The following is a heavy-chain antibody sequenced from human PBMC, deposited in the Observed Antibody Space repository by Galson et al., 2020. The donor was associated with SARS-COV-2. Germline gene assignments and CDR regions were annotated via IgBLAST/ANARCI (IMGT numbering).Heavy chain of an antibody. D-gene: IGHD3-22*01. CDR3: AKISGYYDSSGYDY. CDR1: GFTFDDYA. Sequence: GGSPRLSCAASGFTFDDYAMHWVRHAPGKGLEWVSGISWNSGSIGYADSVKGRFTISRDNAKNSLYLQMNSLRAEDTALYYCAKISGYYDSSGYDYWGQGTLVTVSS. CDR2: ISWNSGSI. J-gene: IGHJ4*02. V-gene: IGHV3-9*01.